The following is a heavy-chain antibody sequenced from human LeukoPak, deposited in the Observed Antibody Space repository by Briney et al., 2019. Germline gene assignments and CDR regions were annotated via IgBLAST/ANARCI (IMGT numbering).Heavy chain of an antibody. CDR1: GGSISSGGYY. D-gene: IGHD4-17*01. CDR2: IYHSGST. CDR3: ARQGMTTATFDY. V-gene: IGHV4-61*08. J-gene: IGHJ4*02. Sequence: SETLSLTCTVSGGSISSGGYYWSWIRQPPGKGLEWIGCIYHSGSTNYNPSLKSRVTISVDTSKNEFSLKLSSVTAADTAVYYCARQGMTTATFDYWGQGTLVTVSS.